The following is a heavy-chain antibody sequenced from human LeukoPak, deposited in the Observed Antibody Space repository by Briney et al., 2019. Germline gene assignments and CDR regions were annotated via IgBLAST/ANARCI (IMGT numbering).Heavy chain of an antibody. CDR2: INPNSGGT. D-gene: IGHD3-10*01. V-gene: IGHV1-2*02. CDR3: ARDLGPRFGFGGSWFDP. J-gene: IGHJ5*02. CDR1: GYTFTGYY. Sequence: GASVKVSCKASGYTFTGYYMHWVRQAPGQGLEWMGWINPNSGGTNYAQKFQGRVTMTRDTSISTAYMELSRLRSDDTAVYYCARDLGPRFGFGGSWFDPWGQGTLVTVSS.